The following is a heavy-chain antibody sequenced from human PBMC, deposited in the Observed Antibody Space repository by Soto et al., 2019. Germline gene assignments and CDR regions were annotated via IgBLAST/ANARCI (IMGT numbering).Heavy chain of an antibody. CDR3: ARVRYCSGGSCYSGAFDI. Sequence: QVQLQQWGAGLLKPSETLSLTCAVYGGSFSGYYWSWIRQPPGKGLEWIGKINHSGSTNYNPSLKSRVTISVDTSKNQFCLKLSSVTAADTAVYYCARVRYCSGGSCYSGAFDIWGQGTMVTVSS. D-gene: IGHD2-15*01. J-gene: IGHJ3*02. V-gene: IGHV4-34*01. CDR1: GGSFSGYY. CDR2: INHSGST.